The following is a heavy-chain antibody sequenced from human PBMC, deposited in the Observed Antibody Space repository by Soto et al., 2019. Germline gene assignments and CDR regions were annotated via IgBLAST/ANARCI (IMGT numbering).Heavy chain of an antibody. CDR3: AHRVDFSSGYRF. V-gene: IGHV2-5*01. D-gene: IGHD3-3*01. CDR2: IYWNDDK. CDR1: GFALSGGEVG. Sequence: SGPTLVNPTQTLTLTCTFSGFALSGGEVGVGWSRQPPGKALEWLALIYWNDDKRYRPSLMNRLSITKDTSKNQVVLALTNVDPVDTATYHCAHRVDFSSGYRFWGPGTLVTVSS. J-gene: IGHJ4*02.